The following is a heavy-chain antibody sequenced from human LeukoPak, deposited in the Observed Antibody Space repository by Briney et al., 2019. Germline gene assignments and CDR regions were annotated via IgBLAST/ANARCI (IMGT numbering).Heavy chain of an antibody. CDR3: ARVRGGN. CDR2: INTYGAA. J-gene: IGHJ4*02. V-gene: IGHV3-74*03. D-gene: IGHD2/OR15-2a*01. CDR1: GFTSSDSW. Sequence: GSPRVSSEASGFTSSDSWMYWVRQAPRKGLLWIANINTYGAATYADSVKGRFNISRDSAKNTLYLQMHSLRAEDTAVYYCARVRGGNWGQGTLVTVSS.